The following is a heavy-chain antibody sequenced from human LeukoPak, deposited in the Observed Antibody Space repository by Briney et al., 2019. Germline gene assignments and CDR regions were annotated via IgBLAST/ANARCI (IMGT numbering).Heavy chain of an antibody. CDR3: ARSLAVAGTVIDAFDI. Sequence: SETLSLTCTVSGGSISSSSYYWGWIRQPPGKGLEWIGSIYYTGGTYYNPSLKSRVTISVDTSKNQFSLKLSSVTAADTAVYYCARSLAVAGTVIDAFDIWGQGTMVTVSS. CDR1: GGSISSSSYY. D-gene: IGHD6-19*01. CDR2: IYYTGGT. V-gene: IGHV4-39*07. J-gene: IGHJ3*02.